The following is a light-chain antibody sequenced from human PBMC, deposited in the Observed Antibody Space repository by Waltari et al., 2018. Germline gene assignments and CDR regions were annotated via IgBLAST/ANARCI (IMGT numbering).Light chain of an antibody. CDR3: AAWDDSLSGS. Sequence: QSVLTQPPSASGTPGPRVTISCSGSSSNLGSNSVYWYQQLPGTAPKLLIYRNNQRPSGVPDRFSGSKSGTSASLAISGLRSEDEADYYCAAWDDSLSGSFGGGTKLTVL. J-gene: IGLJ2*01. CDR2: RNN. CDR1: SSNLGSNS. V-gene: IGLV1-47*01.